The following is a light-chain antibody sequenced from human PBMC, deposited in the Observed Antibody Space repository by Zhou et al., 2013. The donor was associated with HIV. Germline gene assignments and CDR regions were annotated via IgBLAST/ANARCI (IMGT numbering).Light chain of an antibody. CDR2: GAS. CDR3: QQYGNSPIT. CDR1: HTFINNY. Sequence: EILLTQSPGTLSLSPGERATLSCRASHTFINNYLAWYQQKPGQAPRLLIYGASSRATGIPDRFSGSGSGTDFTLTISRLEPEDFAVYYCQQYGNSPITFGQGTRLE. J-gene: IGKJ5*01. V-gene: IGKV3-20*01.